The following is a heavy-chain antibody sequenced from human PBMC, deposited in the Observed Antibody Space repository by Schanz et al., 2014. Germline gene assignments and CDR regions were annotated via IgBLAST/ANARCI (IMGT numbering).Heavy chain of an antibody. CDR2: ISYDGSNK. V-gene: IGHV3-30-3*01. D-gene: IGHD2-15*01. CDR1: GFTLSSYA. Sequence: VQLVESGGGLVQPGRSLRLSCAAYGFTLSSYAMHWVRQAPGKGLEWVAVISYDGSNKYYADSVKGRFTISRDNSKNTLYLQMNTLRAEDTAVYYCARDRGYCSGGSCLTFDYWGQGTLXTVSS. CDR3: ARDRGYCSGGSCLTFDY. J-gene: IGHJ4*02.